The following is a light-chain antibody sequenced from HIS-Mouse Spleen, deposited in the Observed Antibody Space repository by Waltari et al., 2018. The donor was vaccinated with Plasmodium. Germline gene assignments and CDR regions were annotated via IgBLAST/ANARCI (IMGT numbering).Light chain of an antibody. V-gene: IGKV3-11*01. CDR1: QSVSSY. CDR2: DAS. CDR3: QQRSNWPRVLT. Sequence: EIVLTQSPATLSLSPGDRATLPCRASQSVSSYLAWYQQKPGRSPRLLIYDASNRATGIPARFSGSGSGTDFTLTISSLEPEDFAVYYCQQRSNWPRVLTFGGGTKVEIK. J-gene: IGKJ4*01.